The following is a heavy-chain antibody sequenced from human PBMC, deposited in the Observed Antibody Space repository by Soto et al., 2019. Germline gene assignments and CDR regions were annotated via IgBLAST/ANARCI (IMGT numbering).Heavy chain of an antibody. V-gene: IGHV4-59*01. CDR1: GVSIGSYY. D-gene: IGHD6-19*01. CDR3: ASAPGGWSARGYYYYGMDV. Sequence: SETLSLTCTVSGVSIGSYYWSWMRQPPGKGLEWIGYIYYSGSTNYSPPLKSRVTISVDTSKNQFSLRLTSVTAADTAGYYCASAPGGWSARGYYYYGMDVWGKGTTVTVS. J-gene: IGHJ6*04. CDR2: IYYSGST.